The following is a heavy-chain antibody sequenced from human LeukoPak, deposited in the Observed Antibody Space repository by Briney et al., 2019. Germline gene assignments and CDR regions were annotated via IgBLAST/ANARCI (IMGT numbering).Heavy chain of an antibody. D-gene: IGHD3-10*01. V-gene: IGHV3-21*01. Sequence: PGGSLRLSCTASGFTFSGYTMNWVRQAPGQGLEWVSSISPSGDSTWNADSVKGRFTIFRDNSRNSVTLQMNSLRADDTAMYYCGRDVLGETGAGGPWGQGALVTVSS. CDR1: GFTFSGYT. CDR3: GRDVLGETGAGGP. J-gene: IGHJ5*02. CDR2: ISPSGDST.